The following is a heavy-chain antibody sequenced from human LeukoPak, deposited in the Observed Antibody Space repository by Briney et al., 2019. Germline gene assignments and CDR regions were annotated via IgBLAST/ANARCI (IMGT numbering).Heavy chain of an antibody. CDR3: ARDNWIEAHYFDY. CDR2: ISTSSNYI. D-gene: IGHD1-20*01. CDR1: GFTFSSYE. Sequence: GGSLRPSCAASGFTFSSYEMKWVRQAPGKGLEWVSFISTSSNYIYYADSVKGRFTISRDNAKNSLYLQMNSLRAEDTAVYYCARDNWIEAHYFDYWGQGTLVTVSS. J-gene: IGHJ4*02. V-gene: IGHV3-21*01.